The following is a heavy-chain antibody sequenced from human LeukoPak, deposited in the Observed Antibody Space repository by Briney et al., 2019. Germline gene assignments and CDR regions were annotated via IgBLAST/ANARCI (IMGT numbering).Heavy chain of an antibody. CDR1: GYTFTGYY. Sequence: ASVKVSCKASGYTFTGYYMHWVRQAPGQGLGGVGWINPNSGGTNYSQKFQGRVTMTGDTSISTAYMELSRLRSDHPAVYYCARCSVAGKNWFDPWGQGTLVTVSS. CDR2: INPNSGGT. D-gene: IGHD6-19*01. CDR3: ARCSVAGKNWFDP. V-gene: IGHV1-2*02. J-gene: IGHJ5*02.